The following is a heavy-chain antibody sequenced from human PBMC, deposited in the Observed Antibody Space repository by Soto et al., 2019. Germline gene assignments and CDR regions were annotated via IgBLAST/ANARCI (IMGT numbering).Heavy chain of an antibody. CDR2: XYXXXSX. D-gene: IGHD3-10*01. J-gene: IGHJ4*02. CDR1: GGSISSYY. Sequence: TLSLTCTVSGGSISSYYWSWIRQPAGKGLEWIXRXYXXXSXNXXXSXXXXVTMSVDTSKNQFSLKLSSVTAADTAVYYCARESLVRGVPVLFDYWGQGTLVTVSS. V-gene: IGHV4-4*07. CDR3: ARESLVRGVPVLFDY.